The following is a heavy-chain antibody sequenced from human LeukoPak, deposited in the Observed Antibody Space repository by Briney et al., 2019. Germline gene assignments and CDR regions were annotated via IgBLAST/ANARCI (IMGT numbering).Heavy chain of an antibody. D-gene: IGHD3-10*01. J-gene: IGHJ4*02. CDR2: IKPKTEGGTT. V-gene: IGHV3-15*01. Sequence: PGGSLTLSCAASGFTFTSAWMNWVRQAPGKGLEWVGHIKPKTEGGTTDYAAPVKGRFTISRDDSKSTLHLQMDSLKTEDTAVYFCTRGHYGRWGQGTLVTVSS. CDR3: TRGHYGR. CDR1: GFTFTSAW.